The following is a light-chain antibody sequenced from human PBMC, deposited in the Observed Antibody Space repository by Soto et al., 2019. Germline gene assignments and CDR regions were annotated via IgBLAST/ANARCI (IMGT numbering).Light chain of an antibody. CDR3: QQYGSSPIT. J-gene: IGKJ5*01. CDR1: QSISFY. Sequence: EIVLTQCPATLSLSPGEGATQYCRASQSISFYLTWYQHKPGQAPRLLIYDASTRATGIPDRFSGSGSGTDSTLTISRLEPEDFAVYSCQQYGSSPITFGQGTRLEIK. CDR2: DAS. V-gene: IGKV3-20*01.